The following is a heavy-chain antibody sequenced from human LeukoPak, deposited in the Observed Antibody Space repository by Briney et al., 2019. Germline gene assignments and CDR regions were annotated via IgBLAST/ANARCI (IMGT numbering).Heavy chain of an antibody. J-gene: IGHJ3*02. Sequence: GGSLRLSCAASGFTFSDYILDWVRQAPGKGLEWVGRIRRGSNSYTTEYAASVKARFIISRDDSQNSLFLHMYSLKTEDTAVYYCTRDGGDSINTAFDTWGRGTMVTVSS. CDR3: TRDGGDSINTAFDT. D-gene: IGHD3-16*01. CDR1: GFTFSDYI. CDR2: IRRGSNSYTT. V-gene: IGHV3-72*01.